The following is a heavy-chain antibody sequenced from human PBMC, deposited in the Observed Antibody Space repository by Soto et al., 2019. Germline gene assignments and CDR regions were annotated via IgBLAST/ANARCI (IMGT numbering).Heavy chain of an antibody. CDR1: SGSITSSTFY. Sequence: QLQLQESGPGLVKPSETLSLTCTVSSGSITSSTFYWGWIRQPPGRGRECIGCIYYSGSGSTYYNPSLNSRVTISGDTSKDQSSLILSSVTAANTPLYYCRVAAASPPLPRAFDVWGQGTMVTVSS. CDR3: RVAAASPPLPRAFDV. V-gene: IGHV4-39*01. D-gene: IGHD2-15*01. J-gene: IGHJ3*01. CDR2: IYYSGSGST.